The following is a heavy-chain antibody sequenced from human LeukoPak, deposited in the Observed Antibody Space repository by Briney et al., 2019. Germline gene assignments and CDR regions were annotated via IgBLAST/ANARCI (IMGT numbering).Heavy chain of an antibody. CDR2: INPYNGNT. Sequence: GASVRVSCKASGYTFASFGITWVRQAPGQGLEWTGWINPYNGNTNYAQMFQDRVTMTTDTSTSTAHMELRSLRSDDTAVYYCARVASGCSPVYWGQGTLVTVSS. V-gene: IGHV1-18*01. CDR3: ARVASGCSPVY. D-gene: IGHD3-22*01. CDR1: GYTFASFG. J-gene: IGHJ4*02.